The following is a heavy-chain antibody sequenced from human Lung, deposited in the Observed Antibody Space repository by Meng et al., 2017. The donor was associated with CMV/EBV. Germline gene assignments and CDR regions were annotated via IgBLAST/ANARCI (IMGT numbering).Heavy chain of an antibody. CDR1: EFTSGSYG. CDR2: LWYDGSHE. Sequence: GESLKISCTSSEFTSGSYGMHWVRQPPGKGLEWVAFLWYDGSHEYLADSVRGRFSISRDNSKNTLYLQMNSLRAEDTAVYYCARDADSSSFSPESARGYYYFGMDVWGQGXTVTVSS. CDR3: ARDADSSSFSPESARGYYYFGMDV. D-gene: IGHD6-13*01. V-gene: IGHV3-30*02. J-gene: IGHJ6*02.